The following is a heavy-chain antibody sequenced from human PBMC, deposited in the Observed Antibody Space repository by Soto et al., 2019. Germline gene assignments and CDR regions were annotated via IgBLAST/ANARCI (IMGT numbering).Heavy chain of an antibody. V-gene: IGHV4-59*08. Sequence: QVQLQESGPGLVKPSETLSLTCTVSGGSISSYYWSWIRQPPGKGLEWIGYIYYSGSTNYNPSLKSRVTISVDTSKNQFSLKLSSVTAADTAVYYCARYLGRTRGVFDYWGQGTLVTVSS. D-gene: IGHD3-10*01. J-gene: IGHJ4*02. CDR1: GGSISSYY. CDR2: IYYSGST. CDR3: ARYLGRTRGVFDY.